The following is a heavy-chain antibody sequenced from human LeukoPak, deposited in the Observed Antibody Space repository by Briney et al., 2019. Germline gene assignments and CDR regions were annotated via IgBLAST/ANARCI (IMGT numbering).Heavy chain of an antibody. D-gene: IGHD3-22*01. J-gene: IGHJ4*02. Sequence: ASVKVSCKASGYTFTGYYMHWVRQAPGQGLEWMGWINPNSGGTIYAQKFQGRVTMTEDTSTDTAYMELSSLRSEDTAVYYCATLHYYDSSGTPLFDYWGQGTLVTVSS. CDR1: GYTFTGYY. CDR3: ATLHYYDSSGTPLFDY. V-gene: IGHV1-2*02. CDR2: INPNSGGT.